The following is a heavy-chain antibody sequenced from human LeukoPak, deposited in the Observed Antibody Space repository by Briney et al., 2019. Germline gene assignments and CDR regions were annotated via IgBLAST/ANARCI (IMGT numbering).Heavy chain of an antibody. CDR1: GFTFSSYS. Sequence: PGGSLRLSCAASGFTFSSYSMNWVRQAPGKGLEWVSCISSSSSTIYYADSVKGRFTISRDNAKNSLYLQMNSLRAEDTAVYYCARGGLRTVGGRYWGQGTLVTVSS. V-gene: IGHV3-48*01. J-gene: IGHJ4*02. CDR3: ARGGLRTVGGRY. D-gene: IGHD3-10*01. CDR2: ISSSSSTI.